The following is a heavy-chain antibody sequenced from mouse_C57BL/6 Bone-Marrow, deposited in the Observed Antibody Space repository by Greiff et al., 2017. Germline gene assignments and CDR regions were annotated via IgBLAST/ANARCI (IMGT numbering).Heavy chain of an antibody. CDR2: IDPSDSET. Sequence: VKLQQPGAELVRPGSSVKLSCKASGYTFTSYWMHWVKQRPIQGLEWIGNIDPSDSETHYNQKFKDKATLTVDKSSSTAYMQLSSLTSEDSAVYYCARGNYSNYWFAYWGQGTLVTVSA. J-gene: IGHJ3*01. D-gene: IGHD2-5*01. CDR1: GYTFTSYW. CDR3: ARGNYSNYWFAY. V-gene: IGHV1-52*01.